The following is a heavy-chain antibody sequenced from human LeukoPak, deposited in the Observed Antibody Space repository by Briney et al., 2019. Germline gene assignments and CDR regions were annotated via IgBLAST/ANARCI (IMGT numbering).Heavy chain of an antibody. J-gene: IGHJ6*04. V-gene: IGHV3-21*01. D-gene: IGHD1-14*01. CDR1: GFTFRSYA. CDR3: ARAPWAPPGTHLYHGMDV. CDR2: LSSTTTYI. Sequence: GGSLRLSCEASGFTFRSYAMNWVRQAPGKGLEWVSSLSSTTTYIYYADSMKGRFTISRDNAKNSLYLQMNSLRAEDTAVYYCARAPWAPPGTHLYHGMDVWGRGTTVTVSS.